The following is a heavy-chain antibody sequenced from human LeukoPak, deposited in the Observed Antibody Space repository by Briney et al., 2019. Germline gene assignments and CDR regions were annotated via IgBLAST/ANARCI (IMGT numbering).Heavy chain of an antibody. CDR2: IYYSGST. V-gene: IGHV4-59*01. D-gene: IGHD4-17*01. CDR1: GGSISSYY. CDR3: ARGPLDYGANYYYYYMDV. J-gene: IGHJ6*03. Sequence: SEALSLTCTVSGGSISSYYWSWIRQPPGKGLEWIGYIYYSGSTNYNPSLKSRVTISVDTSKNQFSLKLSSVTAADTAVYYCARGPLDYGANYYYYYMDVWGKGATVTVSS.